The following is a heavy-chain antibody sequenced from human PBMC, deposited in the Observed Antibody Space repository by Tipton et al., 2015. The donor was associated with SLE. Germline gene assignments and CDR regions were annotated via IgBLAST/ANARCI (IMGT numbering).Heavy chain of an antibody. J-gene: IGHJ4*02. D-gene: IGHD6-19*01. CDR1: GDSISSYSYY. V-gene: IGHV4-61*02. CDR3: ARGPFQRWPPGAY. Sequence: TLSLTCTVSGDSISSYSYYWGWIRQPPGKGLEWIGRIYTSGSTNHNPSLKSRVTMSVDTSKNQFSLILNSLTAADTAVYYCARGPFQRWPPGAYWGQGTLVTVSS. CDR2: IYTSGST.